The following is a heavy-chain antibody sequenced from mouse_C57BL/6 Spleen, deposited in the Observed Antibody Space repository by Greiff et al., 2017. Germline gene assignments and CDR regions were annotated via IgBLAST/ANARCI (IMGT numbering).Heavy chain of an antibody. V-gene: IGHV1-61*01. Sequence: VQLQQSGAELVRPGSSVKLSCKASGYTFTSYWMDWVKQRPGQGLEWIGNIYPSDSETHYNQKFKDKATLTVDKSSSTAYMQLSSLTSEDSAVYYCARRANFVGYFDYWGQGTTLTVSS. CDR2: IYPSDSET. D-gene: IGHD3-1*01. CDR3: ARRANFVGYFDY. CDR1: GYTFTSYW. J-gene: IGHJ2*01.